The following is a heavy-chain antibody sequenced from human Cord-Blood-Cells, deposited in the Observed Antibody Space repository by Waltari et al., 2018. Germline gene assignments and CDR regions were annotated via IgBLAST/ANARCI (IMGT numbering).Heavy chain of an antibody. J-gene: IGHJ6*02. D-gene: IGHD3-3*01. V-gene: IGHV1-69*12. Sequence: QVQLVQSGAEVKKPGSSVQVSCKASGGTFGSYAISWVRQAPGQGLEWMGGIIPIFGTANYAQKFQGRVTITADESTSTAYMELSSLRSEDTAVYYCARDGKGDFWSGYYTRYYYYGMDVWGQGTTVTVSS. CDR1: GGTFGSYA. CDR3: ARDGKGDFWSGYYTRYYYYGMDV. CDR2: IIPIFGTA.